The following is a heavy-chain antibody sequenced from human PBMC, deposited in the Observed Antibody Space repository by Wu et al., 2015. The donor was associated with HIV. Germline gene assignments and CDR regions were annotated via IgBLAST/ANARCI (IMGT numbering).Heavy chain of an antibody. V-gene: IGHV1-8*02. J-gene: IGHJ1*01. CDR2: MNPKSGNS. D-gene: IGHD1-26*01. CDR1: GYNFSTYD. CDR3: VRVGVLMTSAETMEYFQY. Sequence: QVQLVQSGAEVKKPGTSVKVSCKASGYNFSTYDINWVRQAPGKGPEWMGWMNPKSGNSGYGQKFQGRVTMTRNTSISTAYLEVNSLTSEDTAVYYCVRVGVLMTSAETMEYFQYWGQGTPIIVSS.